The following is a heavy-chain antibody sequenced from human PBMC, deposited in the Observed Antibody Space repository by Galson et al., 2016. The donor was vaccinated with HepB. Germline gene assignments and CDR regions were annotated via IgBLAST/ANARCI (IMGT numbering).Heavy chain of an antibody. D-gene: IGHD3-10*01. V-gene: IGHV3-9*01. CDR2: ISWNSGSI. CDR1: GFRFDDYA. J-gene: IGHJ6*02. CDR3: AKDEGSGYPGYWYYGMDV. Sequence: SLRLSCAGSGFRFDDYAMHWVRQGPGKGLEWVAGISWNSGSIGYAASAKGRFTISRDNAKTSLFLEMHSLRAEDTALYYCAKDEGSGYPGYWYYGMDVWGQGTTVAVSS.